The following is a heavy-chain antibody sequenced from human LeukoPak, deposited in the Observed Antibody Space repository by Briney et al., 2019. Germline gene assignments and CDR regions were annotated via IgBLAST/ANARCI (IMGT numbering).Heavy chain of an antibody. D-gene: IGHD5-18*01. V-gene: IGHV3-48*03. CDR1: GFTFSSYE. J-gene: IGHJ4*02. Sequence: PGGSLRLSCAASGFTFSSYEMNWVRQAPGKGLEWVSYISSSGSTIYYTDSVKGRFTISRDNAKNSLYLQMNSLRAEDTAVYYCAHDVDTASFWGQGTLVTVSS. CDR3: AHDVDTASF. CDR2: ISSSGSTI.